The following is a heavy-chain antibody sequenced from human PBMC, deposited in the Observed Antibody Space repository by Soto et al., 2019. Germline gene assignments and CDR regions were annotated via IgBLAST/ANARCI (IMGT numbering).Heavy chain of an antibody. J-gene: IGHJ4*02. D-gene: IGHD3-22*01. CDR2: ISHTGAT. Sequence: ASETLSLTCDVYGGSFSGYFWGWIRQSPEKGLEWIGEISHTGATNYNASLKSRVIISLDSSKNQFSLRLSSVTAADTAVYFCARETYHYDSDAYKKTLVFDSWGQGTLVTVSS. CDR1: GGSFSGYF. V-gene: IGHV4-34*01. CDR3: ARETYHYDSDAYKKTLVFDS.